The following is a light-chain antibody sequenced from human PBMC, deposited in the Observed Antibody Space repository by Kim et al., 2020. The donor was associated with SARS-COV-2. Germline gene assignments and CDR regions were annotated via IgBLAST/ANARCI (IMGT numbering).Light chain of an antibody. Sequence: IQFTQSPSSLSASVVDRVTITCRASQGISSYLAWYQQKPGKAPKLLIYAASTLQSGVPSRFSGSGSGTDFTLTISSLQPEDFATYYCQQLNSYPWTFGQGTKVDIK. CDR3: QQLNSYPWT. V-gene: IGKV1-9*01. J-gene: IGKJ1*01. CDR2: AAS. CDR1: QGISSY.